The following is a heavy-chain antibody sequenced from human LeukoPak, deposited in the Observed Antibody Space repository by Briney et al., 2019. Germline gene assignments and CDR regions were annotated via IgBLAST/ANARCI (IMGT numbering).Heavy chain of an antibody. CDR1: GYTFTSYG. Sequence: ASVKVSCKASGYTFTSYGISWVRQAPGQGLEWMGWISAYNGNTNYAQKLQGRVTMTTDTSTSTAYMELRSLRSDDTAVYYCARLYSSPWKNGMDVWGQGTTVTVSS. D-gene: IGHD6-6*01. J-gene: IGHJ6*02. V-gene: IGHV1-18*01. CDR3: ARLYSSPWKNGMDV. CDR2: ISAYNGNT.